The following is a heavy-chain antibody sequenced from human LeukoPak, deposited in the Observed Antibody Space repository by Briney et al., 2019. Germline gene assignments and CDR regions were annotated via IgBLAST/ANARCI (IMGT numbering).Heavy chain of an antibody. CDR1: GGSFSGYY. CDR2: INHSGST. J-gene: IGHJ5*02. V-gene: IGHV4-34*01. D-gene: IGHD5-24*01. Sequence: PSETLSLTCAVYGGSFSGYYWSWIRQPPGKGLEWIGEINHSGSTNYNPSLKSRVTVSVDTSKNQFSLKLSSVTAADTAVYYCARYVRRDVIPPAQKGLNWFDPWGQGTLVTVSS. CDR3: ARYVRRDVIPPAQKGLNWFDP.